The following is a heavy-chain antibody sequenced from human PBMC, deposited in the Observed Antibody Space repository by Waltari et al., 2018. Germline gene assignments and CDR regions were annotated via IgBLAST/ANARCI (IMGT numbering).Heavy chain of an antibody. Sequence: EVQLLQSGAEVKKPGATVKIYCKSSGYTFTDYYIHWVKQTPGKGLEWMGRVGPKDGETIYAEKFQYRVTISADTSTDTVYMIMNGLRFDDTALYFCSRSGSDDWFDPWGRGTPVTVVS. CDR3: SRSGSDDWFDP. V-gene: IGHV1-69-2*01. CDR1: GYTFTDYY. CDR2: VGPKDGET. D-gene: IGHD2-15*01. J-gene: IGHJ5*02.